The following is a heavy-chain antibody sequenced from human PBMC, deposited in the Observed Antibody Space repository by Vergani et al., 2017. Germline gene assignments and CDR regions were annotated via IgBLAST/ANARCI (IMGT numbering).Heavy chain of an antibody. D-gene: IGHD3-9*01. CDR2: IYRTGRT. CDR3: ARRSGIVYDIFSGTQYFFDF. V-gene: IGHV4-38-2*01. J-gene: IGHJ4*02. CDR1: GFSIDNGYY. Sequence: QVQLQESGPGLVKPSETLSLTCAVSGFSIDNGYYWVRIRQPPGKGLEWIGSIYRTGRTHFNPSLKSRVTISVDTSNNHLSLRLNSLTAADTAVYYCARRSGIVYDIFSGTQYFFDFWGQGTLVTVSS.